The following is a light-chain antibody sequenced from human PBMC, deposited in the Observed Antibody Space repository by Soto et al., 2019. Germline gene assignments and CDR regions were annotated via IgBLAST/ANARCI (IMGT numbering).Light chain of an antibody. CDR1: QSISLW. CDR2: KTS. Sequence: DIPMTQSPSTLSASVGDRVTITCRASQSISLWVAWYQQKPGRAPNLLIYKTSSLETGVPSRFSGSGSGTEFTLTISSLQPDDYCQHYKDYSWTFGQGTKVEVK. CDR3: QHYKDYSWT. V-gene: IGKV1-5*03. J-gene: IGKJ1*01.